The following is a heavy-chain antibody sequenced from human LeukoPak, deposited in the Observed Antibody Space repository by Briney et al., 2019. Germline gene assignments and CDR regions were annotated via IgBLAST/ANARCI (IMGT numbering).Heavy chain of an antibody. CDR2: IYHSGST. CDR3: ARGVPSSGYYSPYYYYMDV. D-gene: IGHD3-22*01. Sequence: SESLSLTCAVSGGSISSGGYSWSWIRQPPGKGLEWIGYIYHSGSTYYNPSLKSRVTISVDTSKNQFSLKLSSVTAADTAVYYCARGVPSSGYYSPYYYYMDVWGKGTTVTVSS. V-gene: IGHV4-30-2*01. J-gene: IGHJ6*03. CDR1: GGSISSGGYS.